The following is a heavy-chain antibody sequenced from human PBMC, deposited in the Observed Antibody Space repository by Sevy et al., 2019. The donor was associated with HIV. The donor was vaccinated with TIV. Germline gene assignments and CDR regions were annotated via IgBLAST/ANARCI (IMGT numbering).Heavy chain of an antibody. V-gene: IGHV3-30*18. D-gene: IGHD3-22*01. CDR3: AKALLGVVVVPDYGMDV. Sequence: GGSLRLSCAASGFTFSSYGMHWVRQAPGKGLEWVVVISYDGSNKYYADSVKGRFTISRDNSKNTLYLQMNSLRAEDTDVYYCAKALLGVVVVPDYGMDVWGQGTTVTVSS. CDR2: ISYDGSNK. CDR1: GFTFSSYG. J-gene: IGHJ6*02.